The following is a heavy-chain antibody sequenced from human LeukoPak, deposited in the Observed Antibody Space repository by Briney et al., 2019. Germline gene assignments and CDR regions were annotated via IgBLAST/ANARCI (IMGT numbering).Heavy chain of an antibody. CDR1: GFTFDDYG. V-gene: IGHV3-9*01. Sequence: GGSLRLSCAASGFTFDDYGMHWVRQAPGKGLEWVSGISWNRGSIGYADSVKGRFTISRDTAKNSLYLQMNSLRVEDTAVYYCAKDVAPDSGWDLDYWGQGTLVTVSS. J-gene: IGHJ4*02. D-gene: IGHD6-19*01. CDR3: AKDVAPDSGWDLDY. CDR2: ISWNRGSI.